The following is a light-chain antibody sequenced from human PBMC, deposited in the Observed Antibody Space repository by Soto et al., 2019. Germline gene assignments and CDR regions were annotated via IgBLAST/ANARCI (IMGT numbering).Light chain of an antibody. V-gene: IGKV3-15*01. CDR3: QQYSDFLIS. J-gene: IGKJ3*01. CDR1: QSVSNK. Sequence: VMTQSPGTMSVSPGERATLTCRASQSVSNKLAWYQQKRGQAPRLLIYDASTRATGVPTRFSGSGSGTEFTLTISSLQSEDFATYYCQQYSDFLISFGPGTTVDFK. CDR2: DAS.